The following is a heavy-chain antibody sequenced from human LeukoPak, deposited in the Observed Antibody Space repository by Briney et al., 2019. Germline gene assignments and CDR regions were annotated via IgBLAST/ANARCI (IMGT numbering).Heavy chain of an antibody. CDR2: ISYDGSNK. J-gene: IGHJ6*02. CDR3: AREWGIAASMDV. CDR1: GFTFSSYA. D-gene: IGHD6-13*01. V-gene: IGHV3-30*04. Sequence: GGSLRLSCAASGFTFSSYAMSWVRQAPGKGLEWVAVISYDGSNKYYADSVKGRFTISRDNSKNTLYLQMNSLRAEDTAVYYCAREWGIAASMDVWGQGTTVTVSS.